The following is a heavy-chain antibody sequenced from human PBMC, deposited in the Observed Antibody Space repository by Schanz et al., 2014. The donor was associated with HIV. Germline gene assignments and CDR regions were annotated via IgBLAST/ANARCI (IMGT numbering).Heavy chain of an antibody. CDR1: GYTFTDNY. Sequence: QVQLVQSGAEVKKPGASVKVSCKASGYTFTDNYMHWVRQAPGQGLEWMGWINPNSGGTNFAQKFRGRVTMTRNTSTGTAYMELSSLRSDDTAVYYCARGRRDVSMIVLYWLDPWGQGTLVTVSS. V-gene: IGHV1-2*02. J-gene: IGHJ5*02. CDR3: ARGRRDVSMIVLYWLDP. CDR2: INPNSGGT. D-gene: IGHD3-22*01.